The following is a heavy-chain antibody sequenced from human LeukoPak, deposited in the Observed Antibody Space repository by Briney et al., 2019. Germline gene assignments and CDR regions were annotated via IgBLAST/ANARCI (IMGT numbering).Heavy chain of an antibody. D-gene: IGHD4-23*01. CDR3: ARGGYGGNLIEY. Sequence: SETLSLTCTVSGYSISSGYYWGWIRQPPGKGLEWIGSIYHSGSTYYNPSLKSRVTISVDTSKNQFSLKLSSVTAADTAVYYCARGGYGGNLIEYWGQGTLVTVSS. V-gene: IGHV4-38-2*02. CDR1: GYSISSGYY. CDR2: IYHSGST. J-gene: IGHJ4*02.